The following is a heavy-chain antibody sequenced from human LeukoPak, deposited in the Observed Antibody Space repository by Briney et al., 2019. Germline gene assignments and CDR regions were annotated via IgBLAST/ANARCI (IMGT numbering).Heavy chain of an antibody. CDR2: ISSSGSTI. J-gene: IGHJ6*03. CDR1: GFTFSSYE. CDR3: ARDGGSYYPYFYYYMDV. D-gene: IGHD1-26*01. Sequence: GGSLRLSCAASGFTFSSYEMNWVRQAPGKGLEWVSYISSSGSTIYYADSVKGRFTISRDNAKNSLYLQMNSLRAEDTAVYYCARDGGSYYPYFYYYMDVWGKGTTVTVSS. V-gene: IGHV3-48*03.